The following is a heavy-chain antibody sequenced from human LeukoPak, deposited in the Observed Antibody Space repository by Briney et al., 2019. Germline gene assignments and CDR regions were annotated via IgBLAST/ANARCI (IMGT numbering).Heavy chain of an antibody. Sequence: SETLSLTCAVYGGSSSGYYWSWIRQPPGKGLEWIGEINHSGSTNYNPSLKSRVTISVDTSKNQFSLKLSSVTAADTAVYYCARGLGYCSSTSCYRGRANWFDPWGQGTLVTVSS. J-gene: IGHJ5*02. D-gene: IGHD2-2*01. V-gene: IGHV4-34*01. CDR2: INHSGST. CDR1: GGSSSGYY. CDR3: ARGLGYCSSTSCYRGRANWFDP.